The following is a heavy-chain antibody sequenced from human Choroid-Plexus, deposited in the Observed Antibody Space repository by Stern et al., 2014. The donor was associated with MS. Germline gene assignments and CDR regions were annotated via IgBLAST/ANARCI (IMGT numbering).Heavy chain of an antibody. Sequence: DQLVESGGGVVQPGRPLRLSCVASGFTFGSCAMHWVRQAPGKGLEWVAGVSYDGSNKYYADSVKGRFTISRDNSQNTLYMQMSXXXXXXTAVYYCAKDRQYLTYFFDHWGQGSLVTVSS. D-gene: IGHD2/OR15-2a*01. V-gene: IGHV3-30*18. CDR2: VSYDGSNK. J-gene: IGHJ5*02. CDR1: GFTFGSCA. CDR3: AKDRQYLTYFFDH.